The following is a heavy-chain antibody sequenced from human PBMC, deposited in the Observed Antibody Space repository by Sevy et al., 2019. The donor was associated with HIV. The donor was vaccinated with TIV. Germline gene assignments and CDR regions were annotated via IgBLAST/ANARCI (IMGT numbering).Heavy chain of an antibody. CDR2: IKQDGSEK. CDR1: GVIFSNYW. CDR3: VRARGDTVVVTTAIGILVMDV. Sequence: GESLKISCAASGVIFSNYWMSWVRQAPGKGLEWVANIKQDGSEKYYVDSVKGRFTISRDNAKNSLYLQMNSLRAEDTAVYYCVRARGDTVVVTTAIGILVMDVWGQGTTVTVSS. V-gene: IGHV3-7*01. J-gene: IGHJ6*02. D-gene: IGHD2-2*01.